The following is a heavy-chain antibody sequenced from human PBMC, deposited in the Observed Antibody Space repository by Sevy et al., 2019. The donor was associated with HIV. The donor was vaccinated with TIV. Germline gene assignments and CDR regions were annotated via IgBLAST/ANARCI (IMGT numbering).Heavy chain of an antibody. V-gene: IGHV3-33*01. J-gene: IGHJ4*02. CDR3: SRGASLIVAGAGGYLDY. Sequence: GGSLRLSCTASGFTFSSFGIHWVRQAPGKGLEWVALMWYDGNNKYYTDSVKGRFTISRDSSKNTLYLQMNNLRAEDTAVFAGSRGASLIVAGAGGYLDYWGQGTLVTVSS. D-gene: IGHD2-21*01. CDR1: GFTFSSFG. CDR2: MWYDGNNK.